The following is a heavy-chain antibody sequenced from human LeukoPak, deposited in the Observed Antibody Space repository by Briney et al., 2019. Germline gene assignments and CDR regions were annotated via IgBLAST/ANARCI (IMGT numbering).Heavy chain of an antibody. CDR3: AREYSSSAYTFDY. CDR1: GYTFTRYA. CDR2: INTNTGNP. D-gene: IGHD6-6*01. V-gene: IGHV7-4-1*02. J-gene: IGHJ4*02. Sequence: ASVKVSCKASGYTFTRYAMNWVRQAPGQGLEWMGWINTNTGNPTYAQGFTGRFVFSLDTSVSTAYLQISSLEAEDTAVYYCAREYSSSAYTFDYWGQGTLVTVSS.